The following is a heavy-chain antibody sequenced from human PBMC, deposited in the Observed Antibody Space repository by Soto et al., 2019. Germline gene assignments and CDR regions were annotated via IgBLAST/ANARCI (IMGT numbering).Heavy chain of an antibody. CDR2: IYWNDDK. CDR3: AHRLDDILTSYSPFDS. D-gene: IGHD3-9*01. Sequence: VSGPTLVNPTQTLTLTCTFSGFSLSTSGVGVGWIRQPPGKALEWLALIYWNDDKRYSPSLKSRLAINKDTCKNQAGLTMTNMDPVDTAKYYCAHRLDDILTSYSPFDSWGQGTLVTVSS. V-gene: IGHV2-5*01. J-gene: IGHJ4*02. CDR1: GFSLSTSGVG.